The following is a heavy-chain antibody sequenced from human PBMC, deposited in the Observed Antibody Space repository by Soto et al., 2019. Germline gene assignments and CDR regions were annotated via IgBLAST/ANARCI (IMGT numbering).Heavy chain of an antibody. CDR2: IIPIFGTT. D-gene: IGHD6-6*01. J-gene: IGHJ5*02. V-gene: IGHV1-69*13. Sequence: SVKVSCKASGGTFSSYAISWVRQAPGQGLEWMGGIIPIFGTTNYAQKFQGRVTITANESTSTAYMELSSLRSEDTAVYYCARNQGYSSSEFDPWGQGTLVTVSS. CDR3: ARNQGYSSSEFDP. CDR1: GGTFSSYA.